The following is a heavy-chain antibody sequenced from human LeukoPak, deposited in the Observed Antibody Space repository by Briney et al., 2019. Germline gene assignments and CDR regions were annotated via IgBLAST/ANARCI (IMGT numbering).Heavy chain of an antibody. CDR2: IYSGGST. CDR3: AATTANWTYYFDY. Sequence: GGSLRLSCAASGFTVSSNYMSWVRQAPGKGLEWVSVIYSGGSTYYADSVKGRFTISRDNSKNTLYLQMNSLRAEDTAVYYCAATTANWTYYFDYWGQGTLVTVSS. J-gene: IGHJ4*02. D-gene: IGHD1-20*01. V-gene: IGHV3-53*01. CDR1: GFTVSSNY.